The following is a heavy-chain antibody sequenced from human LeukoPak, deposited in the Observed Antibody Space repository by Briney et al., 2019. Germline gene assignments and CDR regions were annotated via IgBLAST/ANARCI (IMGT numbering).Heavy chain of an antibody. CDR2: IYTGGST. V-gene: IGHV3-53*05. J-gene: IGHJ4*02. CDR3: AKGIDSSGYWADY. Sequence: GGSLRLSCAASGFTVSSNYMTWVRQAPGKGLEWVSFIYTGGSTYYADSVKGRFTISRDNPKNTLYLQMSSLRAADTAVYYCAKGIDSSGYWADYWGQGTLVTVSS. D-gene: IGHD3-22*01. CDR1: GFTVSSNY.